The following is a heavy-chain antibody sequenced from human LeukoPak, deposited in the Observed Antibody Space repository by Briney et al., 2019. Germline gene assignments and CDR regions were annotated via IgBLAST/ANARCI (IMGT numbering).Heavy chain of an antibody. CDR1: GFTFSNYN. V-gene: IGHV3-21*06. CDR2: ISSSSSYI. J-gene: IGHJ3*02. Sequence: GGSLRLSCAASGFTFSNYNMNWVRQAPGKGLEWVSCISSSSSYIYYADSLKGRFTISRDNAKNSLYLQMNSLRAEDTAVYYCARGRITDAFDIWGQGTMVTVSS. CDR3: ARGRITDAFDI. D-gene: IGHD3-10*01.